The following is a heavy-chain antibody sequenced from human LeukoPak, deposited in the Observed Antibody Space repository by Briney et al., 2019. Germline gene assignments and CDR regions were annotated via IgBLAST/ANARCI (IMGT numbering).Heavy chain of an antibody. D-gene: IGHD6-19*01. J-gene: IGHJ4*02. Sequence: PSETLSLTCAVYGGSFSGYYWSWIRQPPGKGLEWIGEINHSGSTNYNPSLKSRVTISVDTSKNQFSLKLSSVTAADTAVYYCARDREGSSGFDYWGQGTLVTVSS. V-gene: IGHV4-34*01. CDR2: INHSGST. CDR1: GGSFSGYY. CDR3: ARDREGSSGFDY.